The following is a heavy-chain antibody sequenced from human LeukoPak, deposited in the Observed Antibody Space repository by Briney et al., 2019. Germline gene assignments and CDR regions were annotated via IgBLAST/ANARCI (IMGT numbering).Heavy chain of an antibody. CDR2: IYHSGST. CDR3: ARVLRSSGWYQYYYYYMDV. CDR1: GYSISSGYF. J-gene: IGHJ6*03. Sequence: SETLSLTCTDSGYSISSGYFWGWIRQPPGKGLEWIGTIYHSGSTNYNPSLKSRVTISVDTSKNQFSLKLSSVTAADTAVYYCARVLRSSGWYQYYYYYMDVWGKGTTVTVSS. V-gene: IGHV4-38-2*02. D-gene: IGHD6-19*01.